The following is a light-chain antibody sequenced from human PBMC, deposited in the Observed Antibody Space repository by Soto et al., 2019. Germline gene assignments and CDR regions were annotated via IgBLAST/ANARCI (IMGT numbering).Light chain of an antibody. J-gene: IGKJ1*01. Sequence: ELTQSPSTLSRSVGDSVTIPCRASQTIRSWLAWYQQNQGKPHKLLIYKASTLTSGVPSRFRGSGSGTEITLTISSLQAEECATYFCQQYKSASGTLGQGTKV. CDR2: KAS. CDR1: QTIRSW. V-gene: IGKV1-5*03. CDR3: QQYKSASGT.